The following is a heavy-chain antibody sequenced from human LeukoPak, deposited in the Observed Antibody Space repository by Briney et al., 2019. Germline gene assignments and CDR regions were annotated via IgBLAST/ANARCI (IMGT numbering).Heavy chain of an antibody. D-gene: IGHD3/OR15-3a*01. CDR1: GGSISSSY. V-gene: IGHV4-59*08. CDR3: ARQLYPGLPVGAS. Sequence: SETLSLTCTVSGGSISSSYRTWIRQPPGKGLEWIGYIYNSGSTNYNPSLKSRVTMSLDTSKNQISLRLNSVTAADTAIYYCARQLYPGLPVGASWGQGTLVSVSS. J-gene: IGHJ4*02. CDR2: IYNSGST.